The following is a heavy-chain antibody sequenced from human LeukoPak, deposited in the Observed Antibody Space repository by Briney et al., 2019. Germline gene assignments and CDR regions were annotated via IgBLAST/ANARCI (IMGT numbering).Heavy chain of an antibody. V-gene: IGHV1-24*01. CDR3: ATIREQWLGNFEY. J-gene: IGHJ4*02. D-gene: IGHD6-19*01. CDR1: GYTLTELS. Sequence: ASVKVSCKVSGYTLTELSMHWVRQAPGKGHEWMGGTDPEDGERTYAQRFQGRVTMTEDTSTDTAYMELSSLRSEDTAVYYCATIREQWLGNFEYWGQGTLVTVSS. CDR2: TDPEDGER.